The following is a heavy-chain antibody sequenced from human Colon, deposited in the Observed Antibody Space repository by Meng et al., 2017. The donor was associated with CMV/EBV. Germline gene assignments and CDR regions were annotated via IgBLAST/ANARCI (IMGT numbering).Heavy chain of an antibody. CDR2: IDPNTGDT. D-gene: IGHD5-24*01. CDR1: GYTFSSYY. CDR3: TRGTGDNYGSGYLDY. V-gene: IGHV1-2*04. Sequence: SGYTFSSYYNRWGRLAPGQRREGMGGIDPNTGDTNFAVKFQGWVTLTANTSISTAYMELSRLKSDDTAVYYCTRGTGDNYGSGYLDYWGQGTLVTVSS. J-gene: IGHJ4*02.